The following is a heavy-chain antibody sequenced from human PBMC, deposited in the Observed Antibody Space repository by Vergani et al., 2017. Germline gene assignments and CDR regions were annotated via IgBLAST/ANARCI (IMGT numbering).Heavy chain of an antibody. Sequence: QVQLVQSGAEVKKPGSSVKVSCKASGGTFSSYAISWVRQAPGQGLEWMGGIIPIFGTANYAQKFQGRVTITEDESTSTAYRELSSLRSEDTAVYYCANTMGYCSSTSCHSYWYFDRWGRGTLVTVSS. J-gene: IGHJ2*01. V-gene: IGHV1-69*01. D-gene: IGHD2-2*02. CDR3: ANTMGYCSSTSCHSYWYFDR. CDR2: IIPIFGTA. CDR1: GGTFSSYA.